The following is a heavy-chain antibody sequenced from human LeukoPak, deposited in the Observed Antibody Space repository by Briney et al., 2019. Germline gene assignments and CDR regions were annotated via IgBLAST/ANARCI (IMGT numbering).Heavy chain of an antibody. Sequence: SETLSLTCAVYGGSFSGYYWSWIRQPPGKGLEWIGEINHSGSTNYNPSLKSRVTISVDTSKNQFSLKLSSVTAADTAVYYCASSLDRSSSGWPYYFDYWGQGTLVTVSS. J-gene: IGHJ4*02. D-gene: IGHD6-19*01. CDR3: ASSLDRSSSGWPYYFDY. V-gene: IGHV4-34*01. CDR1: GGSFSGYY. CDR2: INHSGST.